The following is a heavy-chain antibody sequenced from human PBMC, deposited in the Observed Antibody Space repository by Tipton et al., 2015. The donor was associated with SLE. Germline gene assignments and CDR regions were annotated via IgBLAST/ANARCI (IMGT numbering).Heavy chain of an antibody. CDR2: INHSGST. CDR1: GGFFSGYY. V-gene: IGHV4-34*01. Sequence: LRLSCAVYGGFFSGYYWSWIRQPPGKGLEWIGEINHSGSTTYNPSLKSRVTISIDMSKNQFSLKLTSVTAADTAAYFCAREWADDAFDIWGRGTTVTVSS. CDR3: AREWADDAFDI. J-gene: IGHJ3*02. D-gene: IGHD2-8*01.